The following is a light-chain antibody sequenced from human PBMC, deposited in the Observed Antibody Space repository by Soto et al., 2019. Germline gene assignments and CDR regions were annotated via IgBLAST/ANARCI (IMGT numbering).Light chain of an antibody. CDR2: STN. J-gene: IGLJ3*02. CDR1: SGSVSTSYY. Sequence: QTVVTQEPSSSVSPGGTVTLTCGLSSGSVSTSYYPSWYQQTPGQAPRTLIYSTNTRSSGVPDRFSGSILGNKAALTITGAQADDESDYYCVLYMGSGIWVFGGGTKLTVL. CDR3: VLYMGSGIWV. V-gene: IGLV8-61*01.